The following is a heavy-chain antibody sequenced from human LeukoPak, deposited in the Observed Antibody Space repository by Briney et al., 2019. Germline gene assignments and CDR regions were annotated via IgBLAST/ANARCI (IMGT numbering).Heavy chain of an antibody. CDR1: GGSISSYY. D-gene: IGHD3-16*02. V-gene: IGHV4-59*01. CDR2: IYYSGST. CDR3: ARYVWGSYPTFEDY. Sequence: PSETLSLTCTVSGGSISSYYWSWIRQPPGKGLEWIGYIYYSGSTNYNPSLKSRVTISVDTSKNQFSLKPSSVTAADTAVYYCARYVWGSYPTFEDYWGQGTLVTVS. J-gene: IGHJ4*02.